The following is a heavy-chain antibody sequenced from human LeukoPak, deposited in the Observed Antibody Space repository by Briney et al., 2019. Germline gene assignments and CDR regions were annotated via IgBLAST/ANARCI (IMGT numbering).Heavy chain of an antibody. V-gene: IGHV4-59*01. Sequence: PSETLSLTCTVSGGSISSYYWSWIRQPPGKGLEWIGYIYYSGSTNYNPSLKSRVTISVDTSKNQFSLKLSSVTAADTAVYYCAREYSSGGYNWFDPWGQGTLVTVSS. CDR2: IYYSGST. J-gene: IGHJ5*02. CDR1: GGSISSYY. D-gene: IGHD6-19*01. CDR3: AREYSSGGYNWFDP.